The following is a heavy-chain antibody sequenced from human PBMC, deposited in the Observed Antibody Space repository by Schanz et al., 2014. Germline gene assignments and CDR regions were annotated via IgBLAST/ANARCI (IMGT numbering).Heavy chain of an antibody. CDR1: GESFSGYY. V-gene: IGHV4-34*01. Sequence: QVQLQQWGAGLLKPSETLSLTCAVYGESFSGYYWSWIRQPPGKGLEWIGEINHSGNTNYNPSLNSRVTISVNTSKTQFSLKLNSVTAADTAVYYCARDWVVPAAIGEGNWNYDNWGQGTLVTVSS. D-gene: IGHD2-2*02. J-gene: IGHJ4*02. CDR2: INHSGNT. CDR3: ARDWVVPAAIGEGNWNYDN.